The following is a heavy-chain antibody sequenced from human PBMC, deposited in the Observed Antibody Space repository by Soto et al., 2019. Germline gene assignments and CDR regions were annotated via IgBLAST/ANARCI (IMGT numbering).Heavy chain of an antibody. D-gene: IGHD5-12*01. CDR3: VATTMAYYYGIDV. CDR1: GGSFSDYF. J-gene: IGHJ6*02. Sequence: QWQLQQWGAGLLKPSEPLSRTCAVYGGSFSDYFWSLIRQPPGKGLEWIGEINHSGTTNYNPSLKMRVTISLATAKNHFSLNPTSVTAADTAVYYSVATTMAYYYGIDVWGQGTTVTVSS. V-gene: IGHV4-34*01. CDR2: INHSGTT.